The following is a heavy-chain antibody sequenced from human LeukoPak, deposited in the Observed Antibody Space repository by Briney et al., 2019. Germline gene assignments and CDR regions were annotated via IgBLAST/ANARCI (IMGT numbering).Heavy chain of an antibody. Sequence: GGSLRLSCAASGFTFSSYGMHWVRQAPGKGLEWVAVISYDGSNKYYADSVKGRFTISRDNSKNTLYLQMNSLRAEDTAVYYCAKASEMNVWGKGTTVTVSS. CDR3: AKASEMNV. V-gene: IGHV3-30*18. CDR1: GFTFSSYG. J-gene: IGHJ6*04. CDR2: ISYDGSNK.